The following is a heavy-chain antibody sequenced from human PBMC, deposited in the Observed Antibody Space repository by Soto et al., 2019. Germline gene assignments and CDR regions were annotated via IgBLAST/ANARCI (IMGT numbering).Heavy chain of an antibody. Sequence: GASVKVSCKASGFTFTSCAVQCVRQARGQRLEWIGWIVVGSGNTNYAQKFQERVTITRDMSTSTAYMELSSLRSEDTAVYYCAAVDYDFWSGYLSMDVWGQGTTVTVSS. J-gene: IGHJ6*02. V-gene: IGHV1-58*01. CDR2: IVVGSGNT. CDR1: GFTFTSCA. CDR3: AAVDYDFWSGYLSMDV. D-gene: IGHD3-3*01.